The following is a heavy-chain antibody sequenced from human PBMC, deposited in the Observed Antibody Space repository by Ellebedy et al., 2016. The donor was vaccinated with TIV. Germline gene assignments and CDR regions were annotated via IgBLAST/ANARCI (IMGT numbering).Heavy chain of an antibody. D-gene: IGHD6-19*01. Sequence: SGPTLVKPTQTLTLTCTFSGFSLSTSGVGVGWIRQPPGKALEWLALIYWNDDKRYSPSLKSRLTITKDTSKNQVVLTMTNMDPVDTATYCCAHRQQWPGAFDIWGQGTMVTVSS. V-gene: IGHV2-5*01. J-gene: IGHJ3*02. CDR2: IYWNDDK. CDR3: AHRQQWPGAFDI. CDR1: GFSLSTSGVG.